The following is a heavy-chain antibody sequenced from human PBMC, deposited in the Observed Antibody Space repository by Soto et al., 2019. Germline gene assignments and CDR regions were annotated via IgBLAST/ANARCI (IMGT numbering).Heavy chain of an antibody. D-gene: IGHD3-22*01. Sequence: GGSLRLSCGASGVTCDYYGMHWVRQAPGKGLEWVSGLSWNSGSIGYADSLKGRFTISRDNAKNSLYLQMNSLRAEDTALYYCAKEGSGYTIDYWGQGTLVTVSS. CDR1: GVTCDYYG. V-gene: IGHV3-9*01. CDR2: LSWNSGSI. J-gene: IGHJ4*02. CDR3: AKEGSGYTIDY.